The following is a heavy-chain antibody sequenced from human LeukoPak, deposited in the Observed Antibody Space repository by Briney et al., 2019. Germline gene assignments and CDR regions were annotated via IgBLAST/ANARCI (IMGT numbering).Heavy chain of an antibody. Sequence: PSETLSLTCAVYGGSFSGYYWSWIRQPPGKGLEWIGEINHRGSTNYNPSLKSRLTMSVDTSKNHFSLNLSSVTAADTATYYCARDRYSSSSYNFDYWGQGTLVTVSS. CDR3: ARDRYSSSSYNFDY. CDR2: INHRGST. D-gene: IGHD6-6*01. CDR1: GGSFSGYY. V-gene: IGHV4-34*01. J-gene: IGHJ4*02.